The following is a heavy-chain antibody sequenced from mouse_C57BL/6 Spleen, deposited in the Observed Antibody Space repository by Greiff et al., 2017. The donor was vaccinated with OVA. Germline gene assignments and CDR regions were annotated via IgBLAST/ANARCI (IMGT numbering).Heavy chain of an antibody. CDR3: ARWDDYDVWFAY. CDR2: IDPSDSET. CDR1: GYTFTSYW. V-gene: IGHV1-52*01. D-gene: IGHD2-4*01. Sequence: QVQLKQPGAELVRPGSSVKLSCKASGYTFTSYWMHWVKQRPIQGLEWIGNIDPSDSETHYNQKFKDKATLTVAKSSSTAYMQLSSLTSEDSAVYYCARWDDYDVWFAYWGQGTLVTVSA. J-gene: IGHJ3*01.